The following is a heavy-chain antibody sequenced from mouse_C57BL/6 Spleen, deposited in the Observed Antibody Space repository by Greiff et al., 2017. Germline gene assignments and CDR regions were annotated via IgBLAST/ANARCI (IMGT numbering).Heavy chain of an antibody. CDR1: GYTFTSYW. D-gene: IGHD1-1*01. CDR3: ARVTTVVHFDV. CDR2: IDPSDSYT. V-gene: IGHV1-69*01. J-gene: IGHJ1*03. Sequence: QVQLQQPGAELVMPGASVKLSCKASGYTFTSYWMHWVKQRPGQGLEWIGEIDPSDSYTNYKHKFKGKSTLTIDKSSSTAYMQLSSLTSEDSAVYYCARVTTVVHFDVWGTGTTVTVSS.